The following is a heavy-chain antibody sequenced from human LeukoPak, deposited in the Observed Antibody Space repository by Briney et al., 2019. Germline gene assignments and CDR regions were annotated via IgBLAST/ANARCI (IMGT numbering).Heavy chain of an antibody. CDR1: GGSFSGYY. D-gene: IGHD5-18*01. J-gene: IGHJ4*02. CDR3: ARGDLSYGLQN. Sequence: PSETLSLTCAVYGGSFSGYYWSWIRQPPGKGLEWIGEINHSGSTNYNPSLKSRVTMSVDTSKNQFSLKLSSVTAADTAVYYCARGDLSYGLQNWGQGALVTVSS. CDR2: INHSGST. V-gene: IGHV4-34*01.